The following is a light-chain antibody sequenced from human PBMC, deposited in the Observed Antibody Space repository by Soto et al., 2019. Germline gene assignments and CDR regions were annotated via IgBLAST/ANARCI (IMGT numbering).Light chain of an antibody. Sequence: EIVLTQSPGTLSLSLGERATLSCRASQSVGRNYLAWYQQKPGQAPRLLIYDASSRATGIPDRFSGSGSGTDFTLTISRLEPEDFAVYYCQRYASSPLTFGGGTKVETK. CDR1: QSVGRNY. J-gene: IGKJ4*01. CDR3: QRYASSPLT. CDR2: DAS. V-gene: IGKV3-20*01.